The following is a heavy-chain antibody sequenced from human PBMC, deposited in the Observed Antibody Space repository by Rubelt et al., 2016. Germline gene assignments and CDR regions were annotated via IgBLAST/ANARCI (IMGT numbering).Heavy chain of an antibody. CDR3: ARGWVGSYQFYYYYGMDV. D-gene: IGHD1-26*01. CDR1: GGSFSGYY. Sequence: LEEPSETLSLTCAVYGGSFSGYYWSWIRQPPGKGLEWIGEINHSGGISYNPSLKSRVTISVDASKNQISLKGRSVTAADTAVYYCARGWVGSYQFYYYYGMDVWARGTTVTVPS. CDR2: INHSGGI. J-gene: IGHJ6*02. V-gene: IGHV4-34*01.